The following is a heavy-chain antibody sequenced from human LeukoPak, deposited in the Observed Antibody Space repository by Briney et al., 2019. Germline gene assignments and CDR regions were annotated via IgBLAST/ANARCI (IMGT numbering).Heavy chain of an antibody. CDR1: GFTFDDYA. Sequence: PGGSLRLSCAASGFTFDDYAMHWVRQAPGKGLEWVSLISWDGGSTYYADSVKGRFTISRDNSKNSLYLQMNSLRAEDTALYYCAKEARFGEYYYYYYMDVWGKGTTVTVSS. V-gene: IGHV3-43D*03. CDR3: AKEARFGEYYYYYYMDV. CDR2: ISWDGGST. J-gene: IGHJ6*03. D-gene: IGHD3-16*01.